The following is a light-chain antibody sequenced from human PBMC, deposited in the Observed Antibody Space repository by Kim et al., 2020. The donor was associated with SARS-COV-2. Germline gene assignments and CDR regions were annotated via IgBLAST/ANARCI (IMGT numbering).Light chain of an antibody. CDR1: QSLSGW. CDR2: KTS. V-gene: IGKV1-5*03. Sequence: DTQMTQSPSTLSASVGDRVIITCRASQSLSGWLAWYQQKPGKALKLVIYKTSRLEIGVPSRFSGSGSETEFTLTISSLQPDDFATYYCQQYNHYSTFGQGTKVDIK. CDR3: QQYNHYST. J-gene: IGKJ1*01.